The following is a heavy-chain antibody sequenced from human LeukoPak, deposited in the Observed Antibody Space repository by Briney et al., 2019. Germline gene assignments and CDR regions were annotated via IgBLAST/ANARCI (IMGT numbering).Heavy chain of an antibody. CDR1: GFTFSSYW. CDR2: IKQDGTET. J-gene: IGHJ3*02. CDR3: ARAWDFVVGAFDI. V-gene: IGHV3-7*03. D-gene: IGHD2-15*01. Sequence: GGSLRLSCAASGFTFSSYWMNWVRQAPGKGLEWVAIIKQDGTETFYVDSVKGRFTVSRDDSKNILYLEMNSLRGDDTGIYYCARAWDFVVGAFDIWGQGTVVTVSS.